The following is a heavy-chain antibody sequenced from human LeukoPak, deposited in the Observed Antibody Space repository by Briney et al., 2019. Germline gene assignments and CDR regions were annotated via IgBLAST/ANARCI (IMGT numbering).Heavy chain of an antibody. J-gene: IGHJ4*02. CDR3: AKSGYNRFDY. Sequence: SETLSLTCTVPGASISTYYWTWIRQPAGKGLEWIGRIAANGSTTYNSSLKSRVTMSVDTPKNQFSLKLNSVTAADTAVYYCAKSGYNRFDYWGQGTLVTVSS. CDR2: IAANGST. V-gene: IGHV4-4*07. D-gene: IGHD5-24*01. CDR1: GASISTYY.